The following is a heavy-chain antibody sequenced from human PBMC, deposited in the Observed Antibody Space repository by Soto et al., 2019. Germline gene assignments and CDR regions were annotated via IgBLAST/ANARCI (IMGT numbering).Heavy chain of an antibody. Sequence: QLQLQESGPGLVKPSETLSLTCNVSGGSISTSNYYWAWVRQAPGKGLEWIANIYYRGDTYYHPSLRARLTVSVDTAKHQFSLRLTSLTSADTAIYCCASLQVPGNLDYWGQGTLVTVSS. D-gene: IGHD6-13*01. CDR1: GGSISTSNYY. V-gene: IGHV4-39*01. CDR2: IYYRGDT. CDR3: ASLQVPGNLDY. J-gene: IGHJ4*02.